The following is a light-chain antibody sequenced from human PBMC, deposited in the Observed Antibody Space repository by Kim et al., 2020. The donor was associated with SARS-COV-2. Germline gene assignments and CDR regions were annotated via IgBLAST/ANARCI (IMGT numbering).Light chain of an antibody. Sequence: EIVMTQSPATLSMSPGERATLSCRASQSVRGNVAWFQQKPGQPPRLLIYGASTRPTNIPARFDGSGSETEFTLTISSLQSEDFAIYYCQQYDTWWTFGQGTKVDIK. J-gene: IGKJ1*01. CDR2: GAS. CDR3: QQYDTWWT. CDR1: QSVRGN. V-gene: IGKV3-15*01.